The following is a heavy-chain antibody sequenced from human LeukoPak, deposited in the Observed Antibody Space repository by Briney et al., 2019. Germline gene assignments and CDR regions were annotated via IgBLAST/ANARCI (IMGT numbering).Heavy chain of an antibody. D-gene: IGHD3-10*01. J-gene: IGHJ4*02. Sequence: ASVTVSCKASGYTFTGYYMHWVRQAPGQGLEWMGWINPNSGGTNYAQKFQGRVTMTRDTSISTAYMELSRLRSDDTAVYYCARGTVRGDENDYWGQGTLVTVSS. V-gene: IGHV1-2*02. CDR1: GYTFTGYY. CDR3: ARGTVRGDENDY. CDR2: INPNSGGT.